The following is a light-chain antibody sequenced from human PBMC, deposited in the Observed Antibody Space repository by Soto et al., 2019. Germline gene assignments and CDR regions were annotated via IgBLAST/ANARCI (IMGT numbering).Light chain of an antibody. Sequence: QSALTQPPSASGTPGQRVTISCSGSSSNIGSNSVNWYRQLPGTAPKLLIYRNNQRPSGGPDRLSGSKSGASASLAISGLQSEDEADYYCAAWDDSLDGGVFGGGTKLTVL. CDR2: RNN. CDR1: SSNIGSNS. V-gene: IGLV1-44*01. CDR3: AAWDDSLDGGV. J-gene: IGLJ3*02.